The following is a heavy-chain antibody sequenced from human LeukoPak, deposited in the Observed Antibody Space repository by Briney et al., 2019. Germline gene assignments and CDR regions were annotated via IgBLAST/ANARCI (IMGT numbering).Heavy chain of an antibody. D-gene: IGHD5-24*01. V-gene: IGHV3-7*04. Sequence: PGGSLRLSCAASGFTFSSYWMSWVRQAPGKGLEWVANIKQDGSEKFYVDSVKGRFTISRDNAKNSVYLQMNSLTAEDTAVYYCARQSHGYILFDYWGQGTLVTVSS. CDR1: GFTFSSYW. CDR2: IKQDGSEK. J-gene: IGHJ4*02. CDR3: ARQSHGYILFDY.